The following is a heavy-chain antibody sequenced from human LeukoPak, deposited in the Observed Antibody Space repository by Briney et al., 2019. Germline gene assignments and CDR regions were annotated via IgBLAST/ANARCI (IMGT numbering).Heavy chain of an antibody. Sequence: PGGSLRFSCAASGFTFSTYGMHWVRQAPGKGLEGVAFIRYDGSNKYYADSVKGRFTISRDNSKNTLYLQMDSLRAEDTAVYYCARGPYYNTLTGFRGTILGFDYWGQETLVTVSS. V-gene: IGHV3-30*02. CDR3: ARGPYYNTLTGFRGTILGFDY. CDR2: IRYDGSNK. D-gene: IGHD3-9*01. J-gene: IGHJ4*02. CDR1: GFTFSTYG.